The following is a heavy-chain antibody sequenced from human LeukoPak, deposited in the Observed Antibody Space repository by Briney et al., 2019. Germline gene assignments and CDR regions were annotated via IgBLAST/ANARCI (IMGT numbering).Heavy chain of an antibody. D-gene: IGHD1-26*01. V-gene: IGHV3-21*01. CDR1: GLTFSNYA. J-gene: IGHJ5*02. CDR2: ISSSSYI. CDR3: ARDYWDSLGFSWFDP. Sequence: GRSLRLSCAASGLTFSNYALHWVRQAPGKELEWVSSISSSSYIYYADSVKGRFTISRDNAKNSLYLQMNSLRAEDTAVYYCARDYWDSLGFSWFDPWGQGTLVTVSS.